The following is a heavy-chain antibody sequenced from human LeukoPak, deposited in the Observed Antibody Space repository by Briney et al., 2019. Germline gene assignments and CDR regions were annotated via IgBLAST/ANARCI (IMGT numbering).Heavy chain of an antibody. CDR1: GDSLNSYY. D-gene: IGHD6-25*01. V-gene: IGHV4-59*01. CDR2: IFYSGST. J-gene: IGHJ4*02. CDR3: AGRAARFVDY. Sequence: SETLSLTCTVSGDSLNSYYWTWIRQPPGGGLQWIGYIFYSGSTNYNASLRSRVAISVDTSKNQFSLKLTSVTAADTAVYYCAGRAARFVDYWGQGILVTVSS.